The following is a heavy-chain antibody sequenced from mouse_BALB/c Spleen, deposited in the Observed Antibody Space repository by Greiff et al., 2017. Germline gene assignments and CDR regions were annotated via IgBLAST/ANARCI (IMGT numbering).Heavy chain of an antibody. CDR3: VRDSSGYDYYAMDY. D-gene: IGHD3-1*01. V-gene: IGHV10-1*02. CDR1: GFTFNTYA. J-gene: IGHJ4*01. Sequence: GGGLVQPKGSLKLSCAASGFTFNTYAMNWVRQAPGKGLEWVARIRSESNNYATYYADSVKDRFTISRDDSQSMLYLQMNNLKTEDTAMYYCVRDSSGYDYYAMDYWGQGTSVTVSS. CDR2: IRSESNNYAT.